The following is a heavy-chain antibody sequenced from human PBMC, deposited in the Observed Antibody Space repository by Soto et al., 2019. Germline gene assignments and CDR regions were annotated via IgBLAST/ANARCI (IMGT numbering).Heavy chain of an antibody. CDR1: GYTFTSYG. CDR2: ISAYNGNT. J-gene: IGHJ4*02. V-gene: IGHV1-18*04. Sequence: ASVKVSCKASGYTFTSYGISWVRQAPGQGLEWMGWISAYNGNTNYSQKFQGRVTITRDTSASTVYMELSSLRYEDTAMYLCAWGSSGCLYYWGQGTLVTVSS. D-gene: IGHD3-22*01. CDR3: AWGSSGCLYY.